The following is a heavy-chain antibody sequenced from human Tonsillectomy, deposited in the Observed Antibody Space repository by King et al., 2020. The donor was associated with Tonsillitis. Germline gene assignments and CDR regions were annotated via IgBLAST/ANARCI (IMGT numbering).Heavy chain of an antibody. J-gene: IGHJ4*02. CDR3: ASDSKT. Sequence: AQLVQSGAEVKKPGASVKASCKASGSTVTTKYMHWVRQAPGQGLEWMGVINPSGGSTSYAKKFQDRVTMTTDTSTSTVYMELRSLRSEDTAIYFCASDSKTWGPGTLVTVSS. CDR1: GSTVTTKY. V-gene: IGHV1-46*01. CDR2: INPSGGST.